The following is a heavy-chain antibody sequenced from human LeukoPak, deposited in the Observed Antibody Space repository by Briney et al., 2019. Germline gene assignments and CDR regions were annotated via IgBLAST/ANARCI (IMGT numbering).Heavy chain of an antibody. D-gene: IGHD4-23*01. Sequence: LEASVTVSCKASGYTFTGYYMHWVRQAPGQGLEWMGWINPNSGGTNYAQKFQGRVTMTRDTSISTAYMELSRLRSDDTAVYYCARDGRRYGGNSSGYWGQGTLVTVSS. CDR1: GYTFTGYY. CDR3: ARDGRRYGGNSSGY. CDR2: INPNSGGT. J-gene: IGHJ4*02. V-gene: IGHV1-2*02.